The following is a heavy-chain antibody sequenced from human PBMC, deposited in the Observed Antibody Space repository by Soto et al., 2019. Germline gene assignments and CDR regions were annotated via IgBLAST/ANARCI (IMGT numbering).Heavy chain of an antibody. D-gene: IGHD1-26*01. J-gene: IGHJ5*02. V-gene: IGHV1-69*01. CDR3: AVDLVGASRRCLFVP. CDR2: IIPIFGTA. Sequence: QVQLVQSGAEVKKPGSSVKVSCKASGGTFSSYAISWVRQAPGQGLEWMGGIIPIFGTANYAQKFQGRFTITSDEARGTAYMELSSLRSEDTAVYYCAVDLVGASRRCLFVPWGQGTLVTVSS. CDR1: GGTFSSYA.